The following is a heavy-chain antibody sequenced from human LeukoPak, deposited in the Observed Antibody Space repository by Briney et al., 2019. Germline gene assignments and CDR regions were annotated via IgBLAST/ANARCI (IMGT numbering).Heavy chain of an antibody. CDR2: MNPNTGGT. J-gene: IGHJ5*01. Sequence: ASAKVSCKTSGYNFIDYYINWVREAPGQGLEWMACMNPNTGGTKFAQRFQGRVTMTRDTSISTAYMDLSRLTSDDTAVYYCARGVSSSWFSSWFDSWGQGTLVSVSS. V-gene: IGHV1-2*02. CDR3: ARGVSSSWFSSWFDS. CDR1: GYNFIDYY. D-gene: IGHD3-22*01.